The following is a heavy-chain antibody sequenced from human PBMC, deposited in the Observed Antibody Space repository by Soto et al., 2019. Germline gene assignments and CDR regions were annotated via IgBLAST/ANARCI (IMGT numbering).Heavy chain of an antibody. D-gene: IGHD3-16*01. CDR1: GGTFSSYT. V-gene: IGHV1-69*02. J-gene: IGHJ4*02. CDR2: IIPILGIA. Sequence: QVQLVQSGAEVKKPGSSVKVSCKASGGTFSSYTIDWVRQAPGQGLEWMGRIIPILGIANYAQQFQGRVTITADKSTSTAYRELSSLRSEDTAVYYCATIQPYDYVDYWGQGTLVTVSS. CDR3: ATIQPYDYVDY.